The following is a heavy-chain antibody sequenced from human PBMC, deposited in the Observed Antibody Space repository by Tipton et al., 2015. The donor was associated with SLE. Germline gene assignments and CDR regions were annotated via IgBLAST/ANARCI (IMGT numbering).Heavy chain of an antibody. J-gene: IGHJ4*02. CDR2: IIPIFGTA. Sequence: QSGPEVKKPGASVKVSCKASGGTFSSYAISWVRQAPGQGLEWMGGIIPIFGTANYAQKFQGRVTITADESTSTAYMELSSLRSEDTAVYYCARDRGYYCSSTSCYTGAPDFGCWGQGALVTVSS. D-gene: IGHD2-2*02. V-gene: IGHV1-69*13. CDR1: GGTFSSYA. CDR3: ARDRGYYCSSTSCYTGAPDFGC.